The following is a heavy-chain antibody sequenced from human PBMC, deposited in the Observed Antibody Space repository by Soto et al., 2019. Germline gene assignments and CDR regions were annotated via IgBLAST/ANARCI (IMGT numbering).Heavy chain of an antibody. J-gene: IGHJ6*02. CDR1: GFTFSSYG. CDR3: AKKAITYTPYYYYGMDV. CDR2: ISYDGSNK. Sequence: QVQLVESGGGVVQPGRSLRLSCAASGFTFSSYGMHWVRQAPGKGLEWVVVISYDGSNKYYADSVKGRFTISRDNSKNTLYLQMNSLRAEDTAVYYCAKKAITYTPYYYYGMDVWGQGTTVTVSS. D-gene: IGHD5-12*01. V-gene: IGHV3-30*18.